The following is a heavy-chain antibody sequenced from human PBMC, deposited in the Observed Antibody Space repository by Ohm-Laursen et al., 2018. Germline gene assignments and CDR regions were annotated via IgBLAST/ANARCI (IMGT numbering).Heavy chain of an antibody. Sequence: GASVKVSCKASGYTFTGYYMHWVRQAPGQGLEWMGWINPNSGGTNYAQKFQGRVTMTRDTSISTAYMELSRLRSDDTAVYYCARPDQVVVITSYYFDYWGQGTLVTVSS. CDR1: GYTFTGYY. V-gene: IGHV1-2*02. D-gene: IGHD3-22*01. J-gene: IGHJ4*02. CDR2: INPNSGGT. CDR3: ARPDQVVVITSYYFDY.